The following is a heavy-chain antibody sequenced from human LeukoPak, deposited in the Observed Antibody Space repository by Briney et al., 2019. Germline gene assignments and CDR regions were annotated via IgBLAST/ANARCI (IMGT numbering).Heavy chain of an antibody. CDR3: ARHGQERWLQLRYYYYMDV. CDR1: GFTFSSYW. V-gene: IGHV3-7*01. Sequence: GGSLRLSCAASGFTFSSYWMSWVRQAPGKGLEWVANIKQDGSEKYYVDSVKGRFTISRDNAKNSLYLQMNSLRAEDTAVYYCARHGQERWLQLRYYYYMDVWGKGTTVTVSS. D-gene: IGHD5-24*01. CDR2: IKQDGSEK. J-gene: IGHJ6*03.